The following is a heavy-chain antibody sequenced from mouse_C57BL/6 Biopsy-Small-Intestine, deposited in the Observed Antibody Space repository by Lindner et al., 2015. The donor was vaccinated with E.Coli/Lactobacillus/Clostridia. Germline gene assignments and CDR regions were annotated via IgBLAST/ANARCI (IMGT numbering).Heavy chain of an antibody. Sequence: CKASGGTFSSYAISWVRQAPGQGLEWMGRIIPILAIINYAQKFQGRVTITADKSTSTAYMELSSLRSEDTAMYYCAGVTADYYYGMDVWGQGTTVTVSS. CDR2: IIPILAI. D-gene: IGHD1-1*01. CDR1: GGTFSSYA. CDR3: AGVTADYYYGMDV. V-gene: IGHV1-74*01. J-gene: IGHJ1*01.